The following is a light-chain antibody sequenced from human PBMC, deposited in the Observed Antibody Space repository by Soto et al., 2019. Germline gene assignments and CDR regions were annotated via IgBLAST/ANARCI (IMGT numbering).Light chain of an antibody. J-gene: IGKJ2*01. CDR2: AAS. V-gene: IGKV1-39*01. Sequence: DIQMTQSPSSLSASVGDRVTITCRASQRISNYLNWYQHKPGKAPRLLIYAASSLQSGVPSRFSGSGYGTDFTLTISSLQPEDFATYYCQQSYSTLAYTFGQGTKVDIK. CDR1: QRISNY. CDR3: QQSYSTLAYT.